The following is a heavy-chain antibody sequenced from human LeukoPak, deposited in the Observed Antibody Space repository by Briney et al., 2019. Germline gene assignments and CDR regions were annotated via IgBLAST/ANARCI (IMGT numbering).Heavy chain of an antibody. D-gene: IGHD2-15*01. CDR1: GFTFSSYA. J-gene: IGHJ4*02. Sequence: PGGSLRLSCAASGFTFSSYAMSWVRQAPGKGLEWVSAISGSGGSTYYADSVKGRFTISRGNAKNTLYLQMNSLRVEDTAVYYCAKISSGYCSGGSCYLDYWGQGTLVTVSS. V-gene: IGHV3-23*01. CDR3: AKISSGYCSGGSCYLDY. CDR2: ISGSGGST.